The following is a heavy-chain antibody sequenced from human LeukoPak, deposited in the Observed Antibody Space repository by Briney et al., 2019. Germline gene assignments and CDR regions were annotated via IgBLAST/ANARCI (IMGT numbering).Heavy chain of an antibody. J-gene: IGHJ4*02. CDR3: TTWAEIVATILN. Sequence: GGSLRLSCAASGFIFSNYWMSWVRQAPGKGLEWVANIKQGGSEKYYVDSVKGRFTISRDSAKNSLYLQMSSLRAEDTAVYYCTTWAEIVATILNWGQGTLVTVSS. CDR1: GFIFSNYW. D-gene: IGHD5-12*01. CDR2: IKQGGSEK. V-gene: IGHV3-7*03.